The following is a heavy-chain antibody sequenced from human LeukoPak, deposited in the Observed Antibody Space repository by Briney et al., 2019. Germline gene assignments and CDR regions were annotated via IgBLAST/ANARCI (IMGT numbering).Heavy chain of an antibody. D-gene: IGHD6-6*01. V-gene: IGHV3-73*01. CDR2: IRGKPKNYAT. J-gene: IGHJ4*02. CDR3: TRLSDIAEYRFDC. CDR1: GFTFSDSA. Sequence: GGSLRLSCEASGFTFSDSAIHWVRQASGKGLEWIGRIRGKPKNYATAYGESVKGRFTVSRDDSKITAYLQMNSLKTEDTAVYYCTRLSDIAEYRFDCWGRGTLVTVSS.